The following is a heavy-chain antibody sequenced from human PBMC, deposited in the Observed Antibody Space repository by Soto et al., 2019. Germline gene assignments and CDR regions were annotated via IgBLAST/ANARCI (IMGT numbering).Heavy chain of an antibody. CDR3: AKTLQRGGGGFDY. J-gene: IGHJ4*02. CDR1: GFTFSSYG. V-gene: IGHV3-30*18. Sequence: GGSLRLSCAASGFTFSSYGMHWVRQAPGKGLEWVAVTSYDGSNKYYADSVKGRFTISRDNSKNTLYLQMNSLRAEDTAVYYCAKTLQRGGGGFDYWGQGTLVTVSS. CDR2: TSYDGSNK. D-gene: IGHD2-2*01.